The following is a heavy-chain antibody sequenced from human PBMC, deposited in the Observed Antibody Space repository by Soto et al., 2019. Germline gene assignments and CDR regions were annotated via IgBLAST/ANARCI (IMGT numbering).Heavy chain of an antibody. CDR1: GFTFSDAW. CDR3: TVEVIGVYFTPIDY. Sequence: EVQVVQSGGGLVKPGGSLRLSCAASGFTFSDAWMNWVRQTPGKGLEWVARVKSERDGGTRDYAAAVKGRFIISREDSENTLNLQMNRLKIEDTGIYYCTVEVIGVYFTPIDYWGQGRLVTVSS. CDR2: VKSERDGGTR. D-gene: IGHD1-20*01. J-gene: IGHJ4*02. V-gene: IGHV3-15*07.